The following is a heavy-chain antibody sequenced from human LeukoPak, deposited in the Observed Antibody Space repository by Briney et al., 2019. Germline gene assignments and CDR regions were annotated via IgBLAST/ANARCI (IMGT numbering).Heavy chain of an antibody. CDR2: IRYSGTT. CDR3: ARVSSGGYFHTYYFDC. Sequence: SETLSLTRTVSGGSINGYYWSWIRQPPGKGLEWIGYIRYSGTTNYSPYLKSRATISVDTSKNQFSLNPISVTAADTAIYYCARVSSGGYFHTYYFDCWGQGTLVTVSS. J-gene: IGHJ4*02. CDR1: GGSINGYY. D-gene: IGHD3-22*01. V-gene: IGHV4-59*01.